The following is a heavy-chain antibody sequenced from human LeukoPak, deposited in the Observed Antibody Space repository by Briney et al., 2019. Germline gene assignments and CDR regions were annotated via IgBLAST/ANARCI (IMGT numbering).Heavy chain of an antibody. D-gene: IGHD3-22*01. Sequence: GGSLRLSCAASGFTFSSYWMHWVRQAPGKGLVWVSRINSDGISTSYADSVKGRFTISRDNAKNTLYLQMNSLRAEDTAVYYCARVPFYYDSSGYSDYWGQGTLVTVSS. CDR3: ARVPFYYDSSGYSDY. CDR1: GFTFSSYW. V-gene: IGHV3-74*01. CDR2: INSDGIST. J-gene: IGHJ4*02.